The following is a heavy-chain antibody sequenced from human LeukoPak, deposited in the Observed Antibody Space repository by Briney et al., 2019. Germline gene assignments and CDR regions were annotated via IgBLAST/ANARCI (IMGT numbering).Heavy chain of an antibody. V-gene: IGHV4-38-2*01. CDR1: GYSISSGYY. Sequence: SETLSLTCAVSGYSISSGYYWGWIRQPPGKGLEWIGSIYYSGSTYYNPSLKSRVTISVDTSKNQFSLKLSSVTAADTAVYYCARRYSSGWYGRAFDIWGQGAMVTVSS. CDR2: IYYSGST. J-gene: IGHJ3*02. D-gene: IGHD6-19*01. CDR3: ARRYSSGWYGRAFDI.